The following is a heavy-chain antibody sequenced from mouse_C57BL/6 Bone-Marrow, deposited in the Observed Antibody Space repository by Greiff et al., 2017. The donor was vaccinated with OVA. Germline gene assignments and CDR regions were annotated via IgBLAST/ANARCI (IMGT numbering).Heavy chain of an antibody. V-gene: IGHV5-9-1*02. Sequence: EVKLMESGEGLVKPGGSLKLSCAASGFTFSSYAMSWVRQTPEKRLEWVAYISSGGDYIYYADTVKGRFTISRDNARNTLYLQMGSLKSEDTAMYYCTRDQDYYGSSPWYFDVWGTGTTVTVSA. CDR2: ISSGGDYI. CDR1: GFTFSSYA. CDR3: TRDQDYYGSSPWYFDV. D-gene: IGHD1-1*01. J-gene: IGHJ1*03.